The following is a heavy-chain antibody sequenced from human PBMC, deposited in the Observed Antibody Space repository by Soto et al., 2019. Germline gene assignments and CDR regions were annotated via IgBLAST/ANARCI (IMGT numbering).Heavy chain of an antibody. CDR1: GFTFSGSA. CDR2: IRSKAHSYAT. J-gene: IGHJ2*01. Sequence: EVQLVESGGGLVQPGGSLKLSCAASGFTFSGSAMHWVRQASGKGLEWVARIRSKAHSYATAYAASVKGRFTISRDDSKNTAFLQMTSLTTEDTAVYYCTGVGVPRGWYFDLWGRGTLVTVSS. CDR3: TGVGVPRGWYFDL. V-gene: IGHV3-73*02. D-gene: IGHD1-26*01.